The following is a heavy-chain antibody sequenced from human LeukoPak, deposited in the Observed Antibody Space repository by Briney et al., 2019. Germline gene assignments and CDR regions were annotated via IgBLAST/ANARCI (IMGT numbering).Heavy chain of an antibody. D-gene: IGHD3-16*02. CDR1: GFIFGSYG. CDR3: ARDGDYVWGSSRYGPADY. Sequence: GGSLRLSCAASGFIFGSYGMHWVRQAPGKGLEWVAVIWYDGNTKYHADSVKGRFTISRDNFKNTLFLQMNRLRVDDTAVYYCARDGDYVWGSSRYGPADYWGQGTLVIVSS. CDR2: IWYDGNTK. J-gene: IGHJ4*02. V-gene: IGHV3-33*01.